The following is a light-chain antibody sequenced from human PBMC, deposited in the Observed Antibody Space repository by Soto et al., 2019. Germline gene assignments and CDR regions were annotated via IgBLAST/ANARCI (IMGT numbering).Light chain of an antibody. J-gene: IGKJ4*01. CDR1: QSVSSN. CDR3: QQYNTWPSP. Sequence: EIVMTQSPATLSVSPGERATLSCRASQSVSSNLAWYQQKPGQAPRLLIYGASTRATGIPARFSGSVSGTEFTLTISSLQSEEFAGYYCQQYNTWPSPFGGGTKVEI. V-gene: IGKV3-15*01. CDR2: GAS.